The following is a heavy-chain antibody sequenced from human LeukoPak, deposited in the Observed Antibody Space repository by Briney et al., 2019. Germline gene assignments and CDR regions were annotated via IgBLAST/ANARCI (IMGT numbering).Heavy chain of an antibody. CDR2: ISPDGSDK. CDR3: ARGIVVVVGASDHFDY. CDR1: GFTFSTYW. Sequence: GGSLRLSCVASGFTFSTYWMNWVRQAPGKGLERVGTISPDGSDKYYVDSVKGRFAISRDNAKTSLYLQINSLRADDTALYFCARGIVVVVGASDHFDYWGQGTLITVSS. J-gene: IGHJ4*02. D-gene: IGHD2-15*01. V-gene: IGHV3-7*01.